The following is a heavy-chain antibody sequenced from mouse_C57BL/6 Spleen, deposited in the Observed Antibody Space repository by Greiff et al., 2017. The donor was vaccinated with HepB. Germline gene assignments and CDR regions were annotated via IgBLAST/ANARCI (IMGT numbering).Heavy chain of an antibody. CDR1: GYTFTSYW. Sequence: VQLQQPGAELVKPGASVKMSCKASGYTFTSYWITWVKQRPGQGLEWIGDIYPGSGSTNYNEKFKSKATLTVDTSSSTAYMQLSSLTSEDSAVYYCARERLYYGSYYFDYWGQGTTLTVSS. D-gene: IGHD1-1*01. J-gene: IGHJ2*01. CDR2: IYPGSGST. V-gene: IGHV1-55*01. CDR3: ARERLYYGSYYFDY.